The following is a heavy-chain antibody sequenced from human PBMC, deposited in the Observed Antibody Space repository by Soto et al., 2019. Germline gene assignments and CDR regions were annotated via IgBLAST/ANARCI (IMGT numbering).Heavy chain of an antibody. J-gene: IGHJ5*01. D-gene: IGHD2-2*01. Sequence: ASEKVSCKASGYTSADFGISGVRQSPIRGLDWMGWVSGNNGASNPAPKVQGRITMTLDTSTGVSYMALRGLRSDDTAIYYCVRDQKYFRVNGNWFDSWGQGTLVTVSS. CDR1: GYTSADFG. CDR2: VSGNNGAS. V-gene: IGHV1-18*04. CDR3: VRDQKYFRVNGNWFDS.